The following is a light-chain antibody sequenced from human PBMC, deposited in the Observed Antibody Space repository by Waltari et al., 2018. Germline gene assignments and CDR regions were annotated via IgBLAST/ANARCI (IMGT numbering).Light chain of an antibody. V-gene: IGKV3-20*01. CDR3: QKYGTLPAT. CDR1: QSVSTY. CDR2: DAS. J-gene: IGKJ1*01. Sequence: EIVLTQSPGTLSLSPGQRATLSCRASQSVSTYLAWYQQKPGQAPRLLIYDASTRATGIPDRFSGSGSGTDFSLTISRLESEDFAVYYCQKYGTLPATFGQGTNVEI.